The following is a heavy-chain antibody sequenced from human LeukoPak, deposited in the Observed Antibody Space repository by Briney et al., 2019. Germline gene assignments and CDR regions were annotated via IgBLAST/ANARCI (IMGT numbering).Heavy chain of an antibody. V-gene: IGHV3-48*03. CDR2: INRGGGTA. CDR1: GFIFSNYE. CDR3: AALWFDP. J-gene: IGHJ5*02. Sequence: PGGSLRLSCAASGFIFSNYEMNWVRQAPGKGLKWVSYINRGGGTAYYVDSVRGRFTISRDNTKNALYLKMNSLRAEETAVYYCAALWFDPWGEGTLVTVSS.